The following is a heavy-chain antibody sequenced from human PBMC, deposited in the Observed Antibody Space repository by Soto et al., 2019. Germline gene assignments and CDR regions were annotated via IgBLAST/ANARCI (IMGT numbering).Heavy chain of an antibody. D-gene: IGHD1-1*01. J-gene: IGHJ4*02. CDR2: VYTSGRT. CDR3: ARAGFERLYFDQ. CDR1: GFTVTNSY. Sequence: EVQLVESGGDLIQPEGSLRLSCAASGFTVTNSYMAWVRQAPGKGLEWVSVVYTSGRTYHADSVKGRFTVSRDISTNMFFLQMNKLSAEDMATYYCARAGFERLYFDQWGRGTLVTVSS. V-gene: IGHV3-53*01.